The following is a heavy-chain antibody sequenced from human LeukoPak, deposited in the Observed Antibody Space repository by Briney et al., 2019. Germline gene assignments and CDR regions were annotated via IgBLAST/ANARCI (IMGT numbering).Heavy chain of an antibody. Sequence: GASVKVSCKASGYTFTGYYIHWVRQAPGQVFEWMGWLNPNSGDTRSAQNFQGRVTMTRDTSINTAYMELSRLTSDDTAVYHCARASDYNILTGLNYWGQGTLVTVSS. J-gene: IGHJ4*02. CDR1: GYTFTGYY. CDR2: LNPNSGDT. CDR3: ARASDYNILTGLNY. V-gene: IGHV1-2*02. D-gene: IGHD3-9*01.